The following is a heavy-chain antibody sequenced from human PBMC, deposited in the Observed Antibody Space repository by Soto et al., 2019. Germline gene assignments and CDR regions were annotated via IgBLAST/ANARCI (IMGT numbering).Heavy chain of an antibody. CDR1: GGSISSYY. CDR3: ARGGSGWHFDY. V-gene: IGHV4-59*01. D-gene: IGHD6-19*01. J-gene: IGHJ4*02. Sequence: SETLSLTCTVSGGSISSYYWSWVRQPPGKGLEWIGYIYYSGSANYNPSLKSRVTISVDTSKNQFSLKLSSVTAADTAVYYCARGGSGWHFDYWGKGTLVTVSS. CDR2: IYYSGSA.